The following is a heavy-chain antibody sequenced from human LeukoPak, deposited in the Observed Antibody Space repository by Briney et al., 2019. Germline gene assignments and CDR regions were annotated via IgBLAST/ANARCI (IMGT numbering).Heavy chain of an antibody. Sequence: SVKVSCKASGGTFSSYAISWVRQAPGQGLEWMGGIIPIFGTANYAQKFQGRVTITVDESTSTAYMELSSLRSEDTAVYYCASLAGYSSGWVDYWGQGTLVAVSS. CDR1: GGTFSSYA. CDR2: IIPIFGTA. CDR3: ASLAGYSSGWVDY. V-gene: IGHV1-69*01. D-gene: IGHD6-19*01. J-gene: IGHJ4*02.